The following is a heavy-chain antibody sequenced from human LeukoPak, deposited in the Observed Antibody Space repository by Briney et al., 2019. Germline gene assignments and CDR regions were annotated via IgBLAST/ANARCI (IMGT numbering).Heavy chain of an antibody. CDR1: GYTFTGYY. CDR3: ARVNIVATMAHYYYGMDV. Sequence: ASVKVSCKASGYTFTGYYMHWVRQAPGQGLEWMGWINPNSGGTNYAQKFQGRVTMTRDTSISTAYMELGRLRSDDTAVYYCARVNIVATMAHYYYGMDVWGQGTTVTVSS. D-gene: IGHD5-12*01. V-gene: IGHV1-2*02. J-gene: IGHJ6*02. CDR2: INPNSGGT.